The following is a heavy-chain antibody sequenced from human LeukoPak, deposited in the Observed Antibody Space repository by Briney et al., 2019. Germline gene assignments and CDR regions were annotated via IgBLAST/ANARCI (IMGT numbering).Heavy chain of an antibody. CDR1: GFTFSNSA. V-gene: IGHV3-23*01. J-gene: IGHJ6*04. CDR2: LSGSGGTT. Sequence: GGSLRLSCAASGFTFSNSAMSWVRQAPGKGLEWVSALSGSGGTTYYAESVKGRFTISRDNSKNTMYLEMNSLRAEDTAVYYCAKDLRVVLVELELYFYGMDVWGKGTTVTVSS. D-gene: IGHD2-15*01. CDR3: AKDLRVVLVELELYFYGMDV.